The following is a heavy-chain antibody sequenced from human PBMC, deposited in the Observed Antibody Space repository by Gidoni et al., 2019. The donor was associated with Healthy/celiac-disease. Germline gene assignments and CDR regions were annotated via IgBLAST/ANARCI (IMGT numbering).Heavy chain of an antibody. V-gene: IGHV3-30*18. J-gene: IGHJ1*01. CDR2: ISYDGSNK. D-gene: IGHD4-17*01. CDR1: GFTFSSYG. Sequence: QVQLVESGGGVVQPGRSLRLSCAASGFTFSSYGMHWVRQAPGKGLGWVAVISYDGSNKYYADSVKGRFTISRDNSKNTLYLQMNSLRAEDTAVYYCAKDARTTVTILYFQHWGQGTLVTVSS. CDR3: AKDARTTVTILYFQH.